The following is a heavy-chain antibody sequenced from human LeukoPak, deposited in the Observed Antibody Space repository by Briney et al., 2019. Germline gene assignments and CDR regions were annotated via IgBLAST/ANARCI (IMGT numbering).Heavy chain of an antibody. CDR1: GFTVSRKY. V-gene: IGHV3-53*03. Sequence: GGSLRLSCAASGFTVSRKYMSWVRQAPGKGLEWAAVIYTDGSTYYAESVKGRFTISRDNSKNTLYLQMISLRAEDMAVYYCARDYGDPWGQGTLVSVSS. D-gene: IGHD3-10*01. J-gene: IGHJ5*02. CDR2: IYTDGST. CDR3: ARDYGDP.